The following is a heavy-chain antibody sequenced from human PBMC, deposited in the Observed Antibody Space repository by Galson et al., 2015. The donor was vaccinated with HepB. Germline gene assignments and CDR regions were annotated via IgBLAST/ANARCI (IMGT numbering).Heavy chain of an antibody. D-gene: IGHD6-13*01. Sequence: SLRLSCAASGFTFSSYTMNWVRQAPGKGLEWVSSISSSSSYMYYADSVKGRFTISRDNAKNSLYLQMNSLRAEDTAVYYCARDRPPGIAAAGSFQYWGQGTLVTVSS. V-gene: IGHV3-21*01. CDR1: GFTFSSYT. CDR2: ISSSSSYM. CDR3: ARDRPPGIAAAGSFQY. J-gene: IGHJ1*01.